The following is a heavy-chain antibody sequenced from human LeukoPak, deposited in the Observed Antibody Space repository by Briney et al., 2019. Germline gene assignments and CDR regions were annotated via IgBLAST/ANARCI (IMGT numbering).Heavy chain of an antibody. CDR2: INPNSGGT. Sequence: ASVKVSCKASGYTFTGYYIHWVRQAPGQGLEWMGWINPNSGGTNYAQKFQGRVTMTSDTSISTAYMELSGLRSDDTALYYCARDNSCSSSSCGNSHMDVWGKGTTVTVSS. V-gene: IGHV1-2*02. CDR1: GYTFTGYY. D-gene: IGHD2-2*01. J-gene: IGHJ6*03. CDR3: ARDNSCSSSSCGNSHMDV.